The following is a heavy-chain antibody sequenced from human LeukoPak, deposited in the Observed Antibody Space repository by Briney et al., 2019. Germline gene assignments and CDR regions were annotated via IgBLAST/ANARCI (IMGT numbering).Heavy chain of an antibody. CDR3: ARQSRDGSETRGYYFDY. CDR1: GYILTNYW. CDR2: IYPADSDP. Sequence: GESLKISCQVSGYILTNYWIGWVRPMPGKGLESMGIIYPADSDPTHSPSFQGQVTISADKSISTVYLQWSSLKASDTAMYYCARQSRDGSETRGYYFDYWGLGTQVTVSS. V-gene: IGHV5-51*01. J-gene: IGHJ4*02. D-gene: IGHD3-10*01.